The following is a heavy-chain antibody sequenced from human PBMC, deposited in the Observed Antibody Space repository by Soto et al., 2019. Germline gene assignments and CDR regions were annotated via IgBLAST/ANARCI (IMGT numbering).Heavy chain of an antibody. CDR1: GGSISSGGYS. Sequence: SETLSLTCAVSGGSISSGGYSWSWIRQPPGKGMEWIGYIYHSGSTYYNPSLKSRVTISVDRSKNQFSLKLSSVTAADTAVYYCARVSGSYYYVMDVWGQGTTVTVSS. D-gene: IGHD1-26*01. CDR2: IYHSGST. J-gene: IGHJ6*02. V-gene: IGHV4-30-2*01. CDR3: ARVSGSYYYVMDV.